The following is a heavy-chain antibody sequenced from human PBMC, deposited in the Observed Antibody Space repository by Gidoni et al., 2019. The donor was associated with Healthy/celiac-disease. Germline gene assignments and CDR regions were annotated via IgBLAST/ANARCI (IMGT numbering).Heavy chain of an antibody. CDR1: GGSIRSYY. J-gene: IGHJ6*02. CDR3: ARGAVIWFGELYGMDV. CDR2: IYYSGST. D-gene: IGHD3-10*01. Sequence: QVQLQESGPGLVKPSETLSLTCTVSGGSIRSYYWSWIRQPPGKGLEWIGYIYYSGSTNYNPSLKSRVTISVDTSKNQFSLKLSSVTAADTAVYYCARGAVIWFGELYGMDVWGQGTTVTVSS. V-gene: IGHV4-59*01.